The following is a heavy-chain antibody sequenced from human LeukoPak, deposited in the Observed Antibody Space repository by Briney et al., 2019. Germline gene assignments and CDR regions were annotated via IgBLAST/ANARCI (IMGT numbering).Heavy chain of an antibody. J-gene: IGHJ6*03. CDR2: ITSRSAFT. CDR3: ARDLTSAYWFPGGYYYYMDV. D-gene: IGHD3-16*01. CDR1: GFSFSDYS. Sequence: GGSLRLSCVASGFSFSDYSMNWVRQSPGKGLEWISYITSRSAFTYFADSVKGRFTISRDDAKKSVYLHLNSLRVDDTAVYYCARDLTSAYWFPGGYYYYMDVWGKGTAVTVSS. V-gene: IGHV3-48*01.